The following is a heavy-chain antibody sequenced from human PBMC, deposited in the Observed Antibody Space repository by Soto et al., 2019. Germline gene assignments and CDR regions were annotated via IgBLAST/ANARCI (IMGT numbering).Heavy chain of an antibody. CDR2: IWYDGSNK. CDR3: ARAYHLYGSGSSALDY. Sequence: QVQLVESGGGVVQPGRSLRLSCAASGFTFSSYGMHWVRQAPGKGLERVAVIWYDGSNKYYADSVKGRFTISRDNSKNTLNLQMNSLRAEDTAVYYCARAYHLYGSGSSALDYWGQGTLVTVSS. V-gene: IGHV3-33*01. J-gene: IGHJ4*02. D-gene: IGHD3-10*01. CDR1: GFTFSSYG.